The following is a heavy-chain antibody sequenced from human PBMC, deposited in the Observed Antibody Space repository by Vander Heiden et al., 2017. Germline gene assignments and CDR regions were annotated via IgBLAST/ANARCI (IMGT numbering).Heavy chain of an antibody. V-gene: IGHV3-15*07. J-gene: IGHJ4*02. CDR1: GFTFSNVW. CDR3: TTPYYYDSSGYYFAFDY. Sequence: EVQLVESGGGLVKPGGSLRLSCAASGFTFSNVWMNWVRQAPGKGLEWVGRIKSKTDGGTTDYAAPVKGRFTISRDDSKKTVYLQMNSLKTEDTAVYYCTTPYYYDSSGYYFAFDYWGQGTLVTVSS. D-gene: IGHD3-22*01. CDR2: IKSKTDGGTT.